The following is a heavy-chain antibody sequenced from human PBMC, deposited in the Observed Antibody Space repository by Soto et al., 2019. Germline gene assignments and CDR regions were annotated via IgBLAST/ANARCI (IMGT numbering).Heavy chain of an antibody. V-gene: IGHV1-18*04. CDR3: ARDREGSSWF. CDR2: ISAYNGNT. Sequence: SXKVSYKAAGYTXNSYGIRWVRQAPGQGLEWMGWISAYNGNTNYAQKLQGRVTMTTDTSTSTAYMELRSLRSDDTAVYYCARDREGSSWFWGQGTLVTVSS. CDR1: GYTXNSYG. J-gene: IGHJ4*02. D-gene: IGHD6-13*01.